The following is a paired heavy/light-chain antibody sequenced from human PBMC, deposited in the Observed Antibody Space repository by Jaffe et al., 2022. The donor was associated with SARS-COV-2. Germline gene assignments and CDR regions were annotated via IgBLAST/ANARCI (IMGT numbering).Light chain of an antibody. CDR1: QSVNIY. CDR3: QQRNKWPLT. CDR2: DAS. Sequence: EIVLTQSPATLSLSPGERATLSCRASQSVNIYLAWYQQKRGQAPRLLIYDASNRATGIPARFSGSGSGTDFTLTISSLEPEDFAVYYCQQRNKWPLTFGGGTKVEIK. V-gene: IGKV3-11*01. J-gene: IGKJ4*01.
Heavy chain of an antibody. CDR3: AKDLGGNSPRYDLDY. D-gene: IGHD1-1*01. V-gene: IGHV3-23*01. J-gene: IGHJ4*02. CDR2: ISGGGDDT. Sequence: EVQLLESGGGLVQPGGSLRLSCAASGFTFTSHAMVWVRQAPGKGLEWVSLISGGGDDTFYADSVKGRFTISRDNSKDTLYLQMNGLRADDTAVYYCAKDLGGNSPRYDLDYWGQGTLVTVSS. CDR1: GFTFTSHA.